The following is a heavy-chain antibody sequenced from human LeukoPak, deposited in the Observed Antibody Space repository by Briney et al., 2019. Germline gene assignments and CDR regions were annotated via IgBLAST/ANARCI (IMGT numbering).Heavy chain of an antibody. J-gene: IGHJ5*02. CDR3: ARESIAIVTLWFDP. CDR2: IYYSGST. Sequence: SETLSLTCTVSGGSISSSSYYWGWSRQPPGKGREWIGSIYYSGSTYYNPSLKSRVTISVDTSKNQFSLKLSSVTAADTAVYYCARESIAIVTLWFDPWGQGTLVTVSS. V-gene: IGHV4-39*07. CDR1: GGSISSSSYY. D-gene: IGHD5-18*01.